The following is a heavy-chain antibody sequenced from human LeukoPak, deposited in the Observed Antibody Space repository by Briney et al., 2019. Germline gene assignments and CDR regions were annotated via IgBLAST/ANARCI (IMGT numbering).Heavy chain of an antibody. CDR1: GYTFTSYD. CDR2: MNPNSGNT. V-gene: IGHV1-8*01. J-gene: IGHJ4*02. CDR3: ARGGYSGYVFDY. Sequence: GASVKVSCKASGYTFTSYDINWVRQATGQGREWMGWMNPNSGNTGYAQKFQGRVTMTRNTSISTAYMELSSLRSEDKAVYYCARGGYSGYVFDYWGQGTLVTVSS. D-gene: IGHD5-12*01.